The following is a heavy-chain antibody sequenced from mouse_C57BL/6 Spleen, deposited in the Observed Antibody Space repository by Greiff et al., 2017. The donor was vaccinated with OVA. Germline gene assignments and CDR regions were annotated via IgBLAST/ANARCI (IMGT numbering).Heavy chain of an antibody. D-gene: IGHD1-1*01. V-gene: IGHV1-7*01. Sequence: QVQLKESGAELAKPGASVKLSCKASGYTFTSYWMHWVKQRPGQGLEWIGYINPSSGYTKYNQKFKDKATLTADKSSSTAYMQLSSLTHEDSAVYYCARGDYYGSSYVDYWGQGTTLTVSS. J-gene: IGHJ2*01. CDR1: GYTFTSYW. CDR3: ARGDYYGSSYVDY. CDR2: INPSSGYT.